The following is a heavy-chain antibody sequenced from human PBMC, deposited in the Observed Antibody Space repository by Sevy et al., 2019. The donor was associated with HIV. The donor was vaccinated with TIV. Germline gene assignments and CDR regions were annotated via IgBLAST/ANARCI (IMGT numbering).Heavy chain of an antibody. J-gene: IGHJ6*03. CDR1: GYTFTDYY. D-gene: IGHD3-10*01. V-gene: IGHV1-2*02. Sequence: ASVKDSCQASGYTFTDYYIHWVRQAPGQGLEWMGWINPNSGGTNYAQKFQGRVTMTRDTSISTAYMELYRLRSDDTAVFYCARDHTYYGSGSPYNYYYMDVWGKGTTVTVSS. CDR2: INPNSGGT. CDR3: ARDHTYYGSGSPYNYYYMDV.